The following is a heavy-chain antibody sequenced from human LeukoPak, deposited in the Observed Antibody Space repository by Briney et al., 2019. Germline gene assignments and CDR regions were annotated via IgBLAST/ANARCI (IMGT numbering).Heavy chain of an antibody. CDR3: AKGPLRLRLTYFDY. D-gene: IGHD5-12*01. Sequence: TGGSLRLSCAASGFTFSSYAMSWVRQAPGKGLEWVSAISGSGGSTYYADSVKGRFTISRDNSKNTLYLQMNSLRAEDTAVYYCAKGPLRLRLTYFDYWGQGTLVTVSS. CDR1: GFTFSSYA. V-gene: IGHV3-23*01. J-gene: IGHJ4*02. CDR2: ISGSGGST.